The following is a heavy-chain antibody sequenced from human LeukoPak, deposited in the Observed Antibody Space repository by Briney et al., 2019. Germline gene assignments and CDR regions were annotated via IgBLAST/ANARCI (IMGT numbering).Heavy chain of an antibody. CDR2: IYTSGST. J-gene: IGHJ5*02. CDR3: ARSTYYCSGGSCHPNWFDP. Sequence: PSETLSLTCTVSGGSISSYYWSWIRQPAGKGLEWIGRIYTSGSTNYNPSLKSRVTMSVDTSKNQFSLKLSSVTAADTAVYYCARSTYYCSGGSCHPNWFDPWGQGTLVTVSS. CDR1: GGSISSYY. V-gene: IGHV4-4*07. D-gene: IGHD2-15*01.